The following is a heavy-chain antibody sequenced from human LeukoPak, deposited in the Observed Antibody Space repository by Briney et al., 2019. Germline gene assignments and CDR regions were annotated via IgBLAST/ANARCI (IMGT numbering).Heavy chain of an antibody. D-gene: IGHD6-13*01. V-gene: IGHV3-11*01. J-gene: IGHJ4*02. Sequence: PGGSLRLSCAASGFIFSDFYMGWIRQAPGKGLEWVSYISISGTTTNYADSVEGRFTISRDDARNSLYLQMNSLRAEDTAVYYCAKDILAAGLFFDYWGQGTLVTVSS. CDR3: AKDILAAGLFFDY. CDR1: GFIFSDFY. CDR2: ISISGTTT.